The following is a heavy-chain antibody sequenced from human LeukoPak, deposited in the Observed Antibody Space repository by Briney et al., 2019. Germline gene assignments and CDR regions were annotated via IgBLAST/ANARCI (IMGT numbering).Heavy chain of an antibody. Sequence: SETLSLTCAVYGGSFSGYYWGWIRQPPGKGLEWIGEINHSGSTNYNPSLKSRVTISVDTSKNQFSLKLSSVTAADTAVYYCARARVLSSSIAARYYYYYGMDVWGQGTTVTVSS. CDR2: INHSGST. D-gene: IGHD6-6*01. CDR3: ARARVLSSSIAARYYYYYGMDV. J-gene: IGHJ6*02. CDR1: GGSFSGYY. V-gene: IGHV4-34*01.